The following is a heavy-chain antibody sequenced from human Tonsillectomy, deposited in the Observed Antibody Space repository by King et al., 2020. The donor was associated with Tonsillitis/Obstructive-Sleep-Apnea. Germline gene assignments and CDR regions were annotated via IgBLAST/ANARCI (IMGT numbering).Heavy chain of an antibody. J-gene: IGHJ4*02. D-gene: IGHD3-22*01. V-gene: IGHV3-21*01. CDR2: ISSSSYI. CDR3: AMDDVYYDSSGYYPPSYYFDY. CDR1: GFTFSSYS. Sequence: DVQLVESGGGLVKPGGSLRLSCAASGFTFSSYSMNWFRQAPGKGLEWVSSISSSSYIYYADSVKGRFTISRDNAKNSLYLQMNSLRAEDTAVYYCAMDDVYYDSSGYYPPSYYFDYWGQGTLVTVSS.